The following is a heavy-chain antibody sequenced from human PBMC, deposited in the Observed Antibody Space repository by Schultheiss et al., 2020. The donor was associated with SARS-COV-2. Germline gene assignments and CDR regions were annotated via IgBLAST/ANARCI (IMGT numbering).Heavy chain of an antibody. CDR3: AREQFLEWSHPRPYGMDV. J-gene: IGHJ6*02. V-gene: IGHV1-2*06. CDR2: LNPASGGT. CDR1: GYTFAGYY. D-gene: IGHD3-3*01. Sequence: ASVKVSCQASGYTFAGYYIHWVRQAPGQGLEWMGRLNPASGGTQYAQKFQGRVTMTADTSIGTAYMGLSRLTSDDTALYYCAREQFLEWSHPRPYGMDVWGQGTTVTVSS.